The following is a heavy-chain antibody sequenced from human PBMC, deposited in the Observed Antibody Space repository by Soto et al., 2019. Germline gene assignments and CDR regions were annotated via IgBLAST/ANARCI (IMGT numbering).Heavy chain of an antibody. D-gene: IGHD5-12*01. Sequence: GGSLRLSCVASGFTFSGYYMHWVRQAPGKGLEWVAVISYDGSTEYYADSVKGRFTISRDNSANRLFLQMNSLRPEDTAVYYCTKDDGYNDSTYYHYFGMDVWGQGTTVTAP. CDR2: ISYDGSTE. V-gene: IGHV3-30*18. CDR3: TKDDGYNDSTYYHYFGMDV. J-gene: IGHJ6*02. CDR1: GFTFSGYY.